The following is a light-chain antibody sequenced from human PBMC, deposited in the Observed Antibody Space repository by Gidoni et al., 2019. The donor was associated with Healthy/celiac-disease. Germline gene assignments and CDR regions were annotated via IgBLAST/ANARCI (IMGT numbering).Light chain of an antibody. CDR1: QSISSY. CDR2: AAS. Sequence: DIQMTKYPSSLSASEGDRVTITCRASQSISSYLNWHQQKPGKAPKLLIYAASSLQGGVPSRFGGSGSRTDFTLTISSLQPEDFATYYCQQSYRTPLTFGEGTKVEIK. CDR3: QQSYRTPLT. J-gene: IGKJ4*02. V-gene: IGKV1-39*01.